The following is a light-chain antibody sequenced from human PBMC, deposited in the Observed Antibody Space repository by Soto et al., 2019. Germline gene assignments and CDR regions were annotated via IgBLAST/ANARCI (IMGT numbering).Light chain of an antibody. CDR1: QSISTW. CDR3: QQYNTYPLT. Sequence: DIQMTQSPSTLSASVGDRVTITCRASQSISTWLAWYQQKPGKATKLLIYKASSLEGGVPSRFSGSGSGTEFNITIRSLQPDDFATYYCQQYNTYPLTFGGGTTVDTK. CDR2: KAS. J-gene: IGKJ4*01. V-gene: IGKV1-5*03.